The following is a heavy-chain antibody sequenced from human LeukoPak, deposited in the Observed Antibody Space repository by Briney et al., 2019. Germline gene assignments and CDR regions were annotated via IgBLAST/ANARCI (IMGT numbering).Heavy chain of an antibody. CDR3: ARAIGIWSGLSY. J-gene: IGHJ4*02. D-gene: IGHD3-3*01. CDR2: IKQDGGEK. CDR1: GFTFSSYW. Sequence: PGWSLRLSCAASGFTFSSYWMSWVRQAPGKGLEWVANIKQDGGEKNFVDSVKGRFTISRDNAKNSLYLQMNSLRAEDTAVYYCARAIGIWSGLSYWGQGTLVTVSS. V-gene: IGHV3-7*01.